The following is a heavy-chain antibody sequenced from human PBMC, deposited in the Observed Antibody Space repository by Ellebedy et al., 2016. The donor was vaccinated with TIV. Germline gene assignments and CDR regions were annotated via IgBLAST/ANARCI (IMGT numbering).Heavy chain of an antibody. J-gene: IGHJ4*02. Sequence: ASVKVSCXASGYTFTGYYMHWVRQAPGQGLEWMGWINPNSGGTNYAQKFQGRVTMTRDTSISTAYMELSGLRSDDTAGYYCARADSSGWGGNDYWGQGTLVTVSS. CDR3: ARADSSGWGGNDY. D-gene: IGHD6-19*01. CDR2: INPNSGGT. V-gene: IGHV1-2*02. CDR1: GYTFTGYY.